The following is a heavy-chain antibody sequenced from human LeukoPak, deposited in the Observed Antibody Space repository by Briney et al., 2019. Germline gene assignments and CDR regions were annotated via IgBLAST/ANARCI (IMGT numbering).Heavy chain of an antibody. V-gene: IGHV3-30*02. J-gene: IGHJ4*02. CDR2: IRSDGSNK. CDR3: ARDGEAYCSGGSCSYFDY. CDR1: GFTFSSYG. Sequence: GGSLRLSCAASGFTFSSYGMHWVRQAPGKGLEWVAFIRSDGSNKYYADSVKGRFSISRDNSKNTLYLQMNSLRVEDTAVYYCARDGEAYCSGGSCSYFDYWGQGTLVTVSS. D-gene: IGHD2-15*01.